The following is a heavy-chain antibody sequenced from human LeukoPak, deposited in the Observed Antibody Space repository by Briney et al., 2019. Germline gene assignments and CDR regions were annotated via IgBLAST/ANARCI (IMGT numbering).Heavy chain of an antibody. CDR3: TRAGKPPYFDY. CDR2: IRGTPYGGTT. Sequence: AGGSLRLSCAASGFTFSDYAMSWFRQAPGKGLEWVALIRGTPYGGTTEYAASVKGRLTISRDDSKSIAYLQMNSLKTEDAAVYYCTRAGKPPYFDYWGQGTLVIVSS. V-gene: IGHV3-49*03. CDR1: GFTFSDYA. J-gene: IGHJ4*02.